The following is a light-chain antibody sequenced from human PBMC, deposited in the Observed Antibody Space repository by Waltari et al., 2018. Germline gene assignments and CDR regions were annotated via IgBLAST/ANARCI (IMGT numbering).Light chain of an antibody. CDR3: QQSNTCPRT. CDR2: AAA. Sequence: IVLTQSPSSLSSSLGDRATLSCRASQGISSYLAWYQQEPGKAPNLLIYAAATWASGVPARFSGSGSKTEFTLTIASLEPEDSAVYYCQQSNTCPRTFGQGTKVDIK. CDR1: QGISSY. J-gene: IGKJ1*01. V-gene: IGKV3-11*01.